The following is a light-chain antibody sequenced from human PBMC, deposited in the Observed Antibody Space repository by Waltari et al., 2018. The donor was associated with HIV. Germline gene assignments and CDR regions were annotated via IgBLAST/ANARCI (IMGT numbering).Light chain of an antibody. Sequence: QSALTQPRSVSGSPGQSVAISCTGTSSDVGGYNYVSWYQQYPGTAPKVTIYDGTKRPSGVPDRFSGSKSGNMASLTISGLQAQDEADYYCCSYASTSWVFGGGTKLTVL. CDR2: DGT. J-gene: IGLJ3*02. CDR1: SSDVGGYNY. CDR3: CSYASTSWV. V-gene: IGLV2-11*01.